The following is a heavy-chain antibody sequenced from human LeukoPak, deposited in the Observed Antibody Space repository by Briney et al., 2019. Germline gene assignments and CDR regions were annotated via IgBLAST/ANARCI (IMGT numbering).Heavy chain of an antibody. J-gene: IGHJ4*02. V-gene: IGHV3-23*01. D-gene: IGHD4-17*01. CDR1: GFTFNNYV. CDR3: ARDYADYVGYFFFDY. CDR2: ISGGGETT. Sequence: PGGSLRLSCAASGFTFNNYVMNWVRQAPGKGLEWVSSISGGGETTYYADSAKGRFTIPRDNSQNTLYLQMNSLRAEDTAVYYCARDYADYVGYFFFDYWGQGTLVTVSS.